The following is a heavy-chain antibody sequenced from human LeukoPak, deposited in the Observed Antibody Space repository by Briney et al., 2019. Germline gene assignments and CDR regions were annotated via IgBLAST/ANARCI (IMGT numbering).Heavy chain of an antibody. Sequence: SETLSLTCAVYGGSFSGYYWSWIRQPPGKGLEWNGEINHSGSTNYNPSLKSRVTISVDTSKNQFSLKLSSVTAADTAVYYCARLFTGSYYVYYFDYWGQGTLVTVSS. V-gene: IGHV4-34*01. CDR1: GGSFSGYY. CDR3: ARLFTGSYYVYYFDY. D-gene: IGHD1-26*01. CDR2: INHSGST. J-gene: IGHJ4*02.